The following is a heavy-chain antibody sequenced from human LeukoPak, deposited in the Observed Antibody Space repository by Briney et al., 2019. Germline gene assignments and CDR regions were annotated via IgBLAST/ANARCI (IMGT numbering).Heavy chain of an antibody. CDR3: ATDLRSLGYCRSDNCYKNGGVYNWFDP. CDR2: IGSSSGVT. CDR1: GLTFSDYY. J-gene: IGHJ5*02. D-gene: IGHD2-15*01. V-gene: IGHV3-11*01. Sequence: GGSLRLSCAASGLTFSDYYMTWIRQAPGQGLEWVSYIGSSSGVTYYGDSVKGRFTISRDNAKNSLYLEMNSLRANDTAVYYCATDLRSLGYCRSDNCYKNGGVYNWFDPWGQGTLVTVYS.